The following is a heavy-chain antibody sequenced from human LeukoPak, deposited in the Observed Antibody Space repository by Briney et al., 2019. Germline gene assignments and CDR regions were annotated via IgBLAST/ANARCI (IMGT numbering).Heavy chain of an antibody. CDR3: ARLIQVAAAGY. D-gene: IGHD6-13*01. J-gene: IGHJ4*02. CDR1: GGSISSSSYY. V-gene: IGHV4-39*01. CDR2: IYYSGST. Sequence: KPSETLSLTCTVSGGSISSSSYYWGWIRQPPGKGLEWIGSIYYSGSTYYNPSLKSRVTISVDTSKNQFSLKLSSVTAADTAVYYCARLIQVAAAGYWGQGTLVTVSS.